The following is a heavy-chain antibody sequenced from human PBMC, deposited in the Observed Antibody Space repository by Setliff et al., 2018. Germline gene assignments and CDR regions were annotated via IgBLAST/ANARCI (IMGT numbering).Heavy chain of an antibody. J-gene: IGHJ4*02. D-gene: IGHD3-16*01. V-gene: IGHV3-48*01. CDR2: IDTDARTT. Sequence: PGGSLRLSCAASGFTFSTYNFNWVRQAPGKGLEWISYIDTDARTTYYADSVKGRFTISRDFANNSLYLQMNGLRAEDTAIYYCAGDPPGPHLVYTYWGQGALVTVSS. CDR3: AGDPPGPHLVYTY. CDR1: GFTFSTYN.